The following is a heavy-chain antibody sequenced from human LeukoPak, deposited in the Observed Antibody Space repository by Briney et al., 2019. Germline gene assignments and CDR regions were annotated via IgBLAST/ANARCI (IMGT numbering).Heavy chain of an antibody. CDR2: IYYSGST. CDR1: GGSIRSYY. V-gene: IGHV4-59*01. D-gene: IGHD3-10*01. Sequence: SETLSLTCTVSGGSIRSYYWNWIRQPPGKGLEWIGYIYYSGSTNYNPSLKSRVTISVDTSKHQFSLKLSAVTAADTAVSYCARSLYYYGSDSFDIWGQGTMVTVSS. CDR3: ARSLYYYGSDSFDI. J-gene: IGHJ3*02.